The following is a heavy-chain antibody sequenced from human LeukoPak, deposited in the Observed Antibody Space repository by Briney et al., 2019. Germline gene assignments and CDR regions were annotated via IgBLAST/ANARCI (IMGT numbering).Heavy chain of an antibody. J-gene: IGHJ6*03. Sequence: ASVKVSCKASGYTFTSYGISWVRQAPGQGLEWMGWISAYNGNTNYAQKFQGRVTITADESTSTAYMELSSLRSEDTAVYHCAREGRGVRYMDVWGKGTTVTISS. D-gene: IGHD3-10*01. CDR3: AREGRGVRYMDV. CDR2: ISAYNGNT. CDR1: GYTFTSYG. V-gene: IGHV1-18*01.